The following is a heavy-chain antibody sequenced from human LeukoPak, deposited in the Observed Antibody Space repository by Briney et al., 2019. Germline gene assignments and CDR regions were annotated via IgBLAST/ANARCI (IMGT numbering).Heavy chain of an antibody. Sequence: SETLSLTCTVSGGSISSYYWSWIRQPPGKGLEWIGYIYYSGSTNYNPSLKSRVTISVDTSKNQFSLKLSSVTAADTAVYYCATHTSRYYFDYWGQGTLVTVSS. CDR1: GGSISSYY. V-gene: IGHV4-59*01. D-gene: IGHD1-26*01. J-gene: IGHJ4*02. CDR2: IYYSGST. CDR3: ATHTSRYYFDY.